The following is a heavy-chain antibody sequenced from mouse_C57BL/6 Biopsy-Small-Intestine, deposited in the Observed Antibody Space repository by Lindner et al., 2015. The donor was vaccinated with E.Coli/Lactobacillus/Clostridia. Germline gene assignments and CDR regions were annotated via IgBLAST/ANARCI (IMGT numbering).Heavy chain of an antibody. D-gene: IGHD2-13*01. CDR1: GYTFTSYT. V-gene: IGHV1-66*01. J-gene: IGHJ3*01. CDR3: ARFERGFSDYDPLDAFDI. CDR2: ISPYNGNT. Sequence: SVKVSCKASGYTFTSYTISWVRQAPGQGLEWMGWISPYNGNTEYAERLLGRFTMTTDTSTATAYMELRGLRSDDTAVYYCARFERGFSDYDPLDAFDIWGQGTMVTVSS.